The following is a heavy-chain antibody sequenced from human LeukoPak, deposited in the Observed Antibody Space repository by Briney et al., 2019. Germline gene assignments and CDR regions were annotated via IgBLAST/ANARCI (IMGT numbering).Heavy chain of an antibody. V-gene: IGHV4-59*13. Sequence: SETLSLTCTVSGGSIGCYYWSWIRQPPGKGLEWIGYIYDSGSTNYKPSLKSRVTISVDTSKNQFSLKLSSVTAADTAVYYCACLTTADAFDIWGQGTMVTVSS. CDR2: IYDSGST. CDR3: ACLTTADAFDI. J-gene: IGHJ3*02. CDR1: GGSIGCYY. D-gene: IGHD3-22*01.